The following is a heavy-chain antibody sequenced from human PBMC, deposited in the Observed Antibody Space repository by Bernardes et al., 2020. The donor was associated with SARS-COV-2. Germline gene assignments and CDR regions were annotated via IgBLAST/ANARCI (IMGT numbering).Heavy chain of an antibody. J-gene: IGHJ3*02. D-gene: IGHD2-2*01. Sequence: SETLSLTCTVSGGSISSGNYYWSWIRQPAGKGLEWIGRIYTSGSTKYNPSLKSRVTISVDTSKNQFSLRLNSVTAADTAIYYCHSTNSRTSYGPFDIWGQGTMVTVSS. CDR1: GGSISSGNYY. CDR2: IYTSGST. CDR3: HSTNSRTSYGPFDI. V-gene: IGHV4-61*02.